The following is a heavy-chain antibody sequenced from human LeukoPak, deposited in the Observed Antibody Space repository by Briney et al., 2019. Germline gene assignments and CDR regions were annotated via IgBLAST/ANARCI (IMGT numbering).Heavy chain of an antibody. D-gene: IGHD6-13*01. CDR3: AKDAAGPEY. Sequence: GGSLRLSCAASGFAFSSYWMSWVRQAPGVGLEWVASVNPDGSEKYYVDSVRGRFTISRDNARNSLYLQMNSLRAEDTAVYYCAKDAAGPEYWGQGTLVTVSS. J-gene: IGHJ4*02. CDR2: VNPDGSEK. CDR1: GFAFSSYW. V-gene: IGHV3-7*05.